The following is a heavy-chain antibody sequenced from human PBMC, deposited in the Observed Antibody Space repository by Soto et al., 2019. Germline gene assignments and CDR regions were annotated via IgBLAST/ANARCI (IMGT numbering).Heavy chain of an antibody. J-gene: IGHJ6*02. V-gene: IGHV1-24*01. CDR1: GYTLTELS. Sequence: ASVKVSCKVSGYTLTELSMHWVRQAPGKGLEWMGGFDPEDGETIYAQKFQGRVTMTEDTSTDTAYMELSSLRSEDTAVYYCATFLGAVTTAHYYYGMDVWGQGTTVTVSS. CDR3: ATFLGAVTTAHYYYGMDV. D-gene: IGHD4-17*01. CDR2: FDPEDGET.